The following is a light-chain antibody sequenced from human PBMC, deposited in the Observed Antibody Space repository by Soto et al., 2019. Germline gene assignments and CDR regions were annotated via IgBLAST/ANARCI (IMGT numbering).Light chain of an antibody. CDR3: QHYNNWPFS. J-gene: IGKJ3*01. V-gene: IGKV3-15*01. CDR2: GAS. CDR1: QSVSNN. Sequence: ERVMTQSPATLSVSPGERATLSCRASQSVSNNLAWYQQKPGQAPRLLIFGASTRATGIPARFSGSGFGTEFTLTISSLQSEDFAVYYCQHYNNWPFSFGPGTKVDIK.